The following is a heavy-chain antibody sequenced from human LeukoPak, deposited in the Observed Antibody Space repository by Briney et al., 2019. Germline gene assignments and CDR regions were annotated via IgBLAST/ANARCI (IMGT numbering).Heavy chain of an antibody. CDR1: GYSFTNHW. CDR2: IYPVDSHT. J-gene: IGHJ4*02. CDR3: ARLGDNSGDY. D-gene: IGHD4-23*01. V-gene: IGHV5-51*01. Sequence: GESLKISRMGSGYSFTNHWIGWVRQMPGKGLEWMGIIYPVDSHTRYSPSFQGQVTISADKSITTAYLQWSSLKASDTAMYYCARLGDNSGDYWGRGTLVTVSS.